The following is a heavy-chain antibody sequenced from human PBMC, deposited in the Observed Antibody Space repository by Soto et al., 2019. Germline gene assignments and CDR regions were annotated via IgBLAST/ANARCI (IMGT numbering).Heavy chain of an antibody. CDR3: ARGTVAPGLDY. CDR2: IKEDGSET. V-gene: IGHV3-7*01. D-gene: IGHD4-17*01. Sequence: EVQLVESGGGLVQPGGSLRLPFAASGFTFSKYGMNWVRQTPGKGLEWVANIKEDGSETYYVDSLKGRFTISRDDAKNSLYLQMNSLRVEDTAVYYCARGTVAPGLDYWGQGTLVTVSS. CDR1: GFTFSKYG. J-gene: IGHJ4*02.